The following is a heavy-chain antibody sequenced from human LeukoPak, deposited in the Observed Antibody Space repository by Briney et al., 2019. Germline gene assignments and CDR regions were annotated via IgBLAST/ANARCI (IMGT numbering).Heavy chain of an antibody. CDR3: AKSVGSGSYYNNDC. V-gene: IGHV3-23*01. D-gene: IGHD3-10*01. CDR2: ISGRGGST. Sequence: GGSLRLSCAASGFTFSSYAMSWVRQAPGKGLEWVSAISGRGGSTYYADSVKGRFTISRDNSKNTLYVQMNSLRAEDTAVYYCAKSVGSGSYYNNDCWGQGTLVTVSS. J-gene: IGHJ4*02. CDR1: GFTFSSYA.